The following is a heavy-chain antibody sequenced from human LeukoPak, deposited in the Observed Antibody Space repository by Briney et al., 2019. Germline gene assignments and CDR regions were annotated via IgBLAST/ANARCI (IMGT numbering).Heavy chain of an antibody. CDR2: INHSGST. J-gene: IGHJ6*03. CDR1: GGSFGGYY. CDR3: ARGAVKWYYYYMDV. Sequence: SETLSLTCAVYGGSFGGYYWSWIRQPPGKGLEWIGEINHSGSTNYNPSLKSRVTISVDTSKNQFSLKLSSVTAADTAVYYCARGAVKWYYYYMDVWGKGTTVTVSS. D-gene: IGHD4-17*01. V-gene: IGHV4-34*01.